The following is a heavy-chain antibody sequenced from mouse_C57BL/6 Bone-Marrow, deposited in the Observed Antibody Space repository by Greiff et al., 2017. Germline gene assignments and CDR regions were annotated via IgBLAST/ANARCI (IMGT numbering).Heavy chain of an antibody. CDR1: GYSFTGYY. J-gene: IGHJ1*01. Sequence: EVQLQQSGPELVKPGASVKISCKASGYSFTGYYMHWVKQSHVKSLEWIGRINPYNGATSYNQNFKDKASLTVDKSSSTAYVELHSLTSEDSAVYYCARRGDGNDWYFDVWGAGTTVTVSS. V-gene: IGHV1-26*01. CDR3: ARRGDGNDWYFDV. CDR2: INPYNGAT. D-gene: IGHD2-1*01.